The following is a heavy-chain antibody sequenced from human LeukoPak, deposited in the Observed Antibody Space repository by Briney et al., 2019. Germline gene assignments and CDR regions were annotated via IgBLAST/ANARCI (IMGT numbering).Heavy chain of an antibody. V-gene: IGHV4-4*02. CDR2: IYHSGTT. CDR3: ANKVYCSTTSCYHTGY. Sequence: SGTLSLTCAVSGDSISSSNWWSWVRQPPGKGLEWIGEIYHSGTTNYNPSLKSRVTISIDTSKNQFSLKLRSVTAADTAVYYCANKVYCSTTSCYHTGYWGQGTLVTVSS. J-gene: IGHJ4*02. D-gene: IGHD2-2*01. CDR1: GDSISSSNW.